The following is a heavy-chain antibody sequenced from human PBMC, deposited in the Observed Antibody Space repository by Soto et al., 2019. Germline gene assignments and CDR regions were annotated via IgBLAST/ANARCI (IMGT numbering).Heavy chain of an antibody. CDR1: GFIFSSYS. V-gene: IGHV3-48*01. J-gene: IGHJ4*02. CDR3: ARAARPLWFGEILSR. CDR2: ISTGSSTI. D-gene: IGHD3-10*01. Sequence: EVQLVESGGGLVQPGGSLRLSCAASGFIFSSYSMNWVRQAPGKGLEWVSYISTGSSTIYYAESVKGRFTISRDNAKNSLYLQMSCLRVEDTAVYYCARAARPLWFGEILSRGGQGTLVTVSS.